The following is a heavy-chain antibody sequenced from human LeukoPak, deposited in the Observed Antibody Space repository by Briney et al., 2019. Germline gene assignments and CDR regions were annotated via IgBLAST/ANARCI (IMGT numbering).Heavy chain of an antibody. CDR3: AKDPQRYNWNDLPDY. CDR1: GFTFADYT. CDR2: ISWDGGST. J-gene: IGHJ4*02. D-gene: IGHD1-1*01. V-gene: IGHV3-43*01. Sequence: PGGSLRLSCAASGFTFADYTMHWVRQAPGKGLEWVSLISWDGGSTYYADSGKGRFTISRDNSKNSLYLPMNSLRTEDTALYYCAKDPQRYNWNDLPDYWGQGTLVTVSS.